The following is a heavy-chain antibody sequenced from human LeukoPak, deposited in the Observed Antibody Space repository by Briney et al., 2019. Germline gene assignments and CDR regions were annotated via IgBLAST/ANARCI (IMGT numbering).Heavy chain of an antibody. CDR3: AREPRGRVAFDI. V-gene: IGHV3-30*04. D-gene: IGHD3-10*01. J-gene: IGHJ3*02. CDR1: GFTFSSYA. Sequence: GGSLRLSCAASGFTFSSYAMHWVRQAPGKGLEWVAVISYDGSNKYYADSVKGRFTISRDNSKNTLYLQMNSLRAEDMAVYYCAREPRGRVAFDIWGQGTMVTVSS. CDR2: ISYDGSNK.